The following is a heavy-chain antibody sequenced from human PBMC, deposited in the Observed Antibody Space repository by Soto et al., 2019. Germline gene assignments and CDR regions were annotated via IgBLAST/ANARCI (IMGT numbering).Heavy chain of an antibody. J-gene: IGHJ2*01. Sequence: QVQLQESGPGLVKPSETLSLTCNVSGGFISSYYWSWIRQPPGKGLEWIGCIYHSGRTNYNPSLQSRVIVSVDTSKNHFSLTLSSVTAADTAVYYCARLQVVATGPLWYFDLWGRGTLVTVSS. CDR1: GGFISSYY. D-gene: IGHD5-12*01. V-gene: IGHV4-59*08. CDR3: ARLQVVATGPLWYFDL. CDR2: IYHSGRT.